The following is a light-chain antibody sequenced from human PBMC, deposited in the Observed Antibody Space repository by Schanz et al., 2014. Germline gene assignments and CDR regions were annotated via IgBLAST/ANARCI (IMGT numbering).Light chain of an antibody. CDR3: QQYASTPWT. CDR1: QSVLYSSNNKNY. J-gene: IGKJ1*01. Sequence: DIVMTQSPDSLAVSLGERATINCKSSQSVLYSSNNKNYLAWYQQKPGQPPKLLIYWASTRESGVPDRFSGSGSGTDFTLTISSLQAEDVAVYYCQQYASTPWTFGHGTRVETK. CDR2: WAS. V-gene: IGKV4-1*01.